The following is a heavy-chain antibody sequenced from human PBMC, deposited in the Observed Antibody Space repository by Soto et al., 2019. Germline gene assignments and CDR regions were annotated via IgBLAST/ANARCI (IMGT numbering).Heavy chain of an antibody. CDR2: ISYDGSNK. V-gene: IGHV3-30-3*01. CDR1: GFTFSSYA. D-gene: IGHD3-9*01. Sequence: QVQLVESGGGVVQPGRSLRLSCAASGFTFSSYAMHWVRQAPGKGLEWVAVISYDGSNKYYADSVKGRFTISRDNSKNTLDLQMNSLRAEDTAVYYCARASLDFDWLLPFDYWGQGTLVTVSS. J-gene: IGHJ4*02. CDR3: ARASLDFDWLLPFDY.